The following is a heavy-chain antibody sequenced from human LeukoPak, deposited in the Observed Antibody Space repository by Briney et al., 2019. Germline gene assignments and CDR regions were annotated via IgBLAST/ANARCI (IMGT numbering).Heavy chain of an antibody. D-gene: IGHD6-13*01. CDR1: GYTFTSYY. CDR2: INPSGGST. J-gene: IGHJ4*02. CDR3: ARDPKLYSSSWSYHDY. V-gene: IGHV1-46*01. Sequence: ASVKVSCKASGYTFTSYYMHWVGQAPGQGLEWMGIINPSGGSTSYAQKFQGRVTMTTDTSTSTAYMELRSLRSDDTAVYYCARDPKLYSSSWSYHDYWGQGTLVTVSS.